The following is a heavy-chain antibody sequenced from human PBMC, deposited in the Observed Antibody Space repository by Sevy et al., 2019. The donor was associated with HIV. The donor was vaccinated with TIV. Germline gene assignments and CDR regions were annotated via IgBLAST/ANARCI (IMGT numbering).Heavy chain of an antibody. CDR2: IRSKAYGGTT. CDR1: GFTFGDYA. D-gene: IGHD2-21*02. CDR3: TQSPCGGDCYSSFDY. V-gene: IGHV3-49*03. Sequence: GGSLRLSCTASGFTFGDYAMSWFRQAPGKGLEWVGFIRSKAYGGTTEYAASVKGRFTISRDDSKSIAYLQMNSLKTEDTAVYYCTQSPCGGDCYSSFDYWGQGTRVTVSS. J-gene: IGHJ4*02.